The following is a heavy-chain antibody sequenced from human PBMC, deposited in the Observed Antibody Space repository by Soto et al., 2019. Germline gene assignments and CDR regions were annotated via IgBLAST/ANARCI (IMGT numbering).Heavy chain of an antibody. CDR3: ARGGGGWYFDF. CDR1: GDSVSSNSVT. Sequence: QAQLQQSGPGLVKPSQTLSLTCTISGDSVSSNSVTWNWIRQSPSRGLEWLGRTYYRSKWYNDHAAYVKSXXLXDXXTSKNQISLQLNFVTPEDTAVYYCARGGGGWYFDFWGQGSLVTVSS. V-gene: IGHV6-1*01. CDR2: TYYRSKWYN. D-gene: IGHD6-19*01. J-gene: IGHJ4*02.